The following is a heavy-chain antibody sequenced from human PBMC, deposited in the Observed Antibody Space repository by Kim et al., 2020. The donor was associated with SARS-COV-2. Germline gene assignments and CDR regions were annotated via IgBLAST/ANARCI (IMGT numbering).Heavy chain of an antibody. CDR3: ARHSPLSGYFDH. CDR2: MYYFGDT. V-gene: IGHV4-39*01. Sequence: SETLSLTFSVSGDSVSSGSHYWGWIRQPPGKGLEWIGSMYYFGDTHYNPSLKSRVTISVDTSKNQVSLRLNSVTAADTALYYCARHSPLSGYFDHWGQGTPVTVSS. D-gene: IGHD3-22*01. CDR1: GDSVSSGSHY. J-gene: IGHJ4*02.